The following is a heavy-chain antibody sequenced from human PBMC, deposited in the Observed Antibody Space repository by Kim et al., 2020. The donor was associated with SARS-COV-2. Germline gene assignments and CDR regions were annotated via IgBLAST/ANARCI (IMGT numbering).Heavy chain of an antibody. CDR3: ARGEYYDFWSGYSGSRGVDV. CDR2: INHSGST. J-gene: IGHJ6*02. V-gene: IGHV4-34*01. CDR1: GGSFSGYY. Sequence: SETLSLTCAVYGGSFSGYYWSWIRQPPGKGLEWIGEINHSGSTNYNPSLKSRVTISVDTSKNQFSLKLSSVTAADTAVYYCARGEYYDFWSGYSGSRGVDVWGQGTTVTVSS. D-gene: IGHD3-3*01.